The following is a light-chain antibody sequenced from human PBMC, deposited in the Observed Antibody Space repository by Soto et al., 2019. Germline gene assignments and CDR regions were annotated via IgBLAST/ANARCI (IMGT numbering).Light chain of an antibody. J-gene: IGKJ2*01. Sequence: DIQMTQSPSTLSASVGDRVTITCRASQSISSWLAWYQQKPGKAPNLLIYKASSLESGVPSRFSGSGSGTEFTLTISSLQPDDFATYYCQQYNSYQHTFGQGTKLEIK. CDR3: QQYNSYQHT. V-gene: IGKV1-5*03. CDR1: QSISSW. CDR2: KAS.